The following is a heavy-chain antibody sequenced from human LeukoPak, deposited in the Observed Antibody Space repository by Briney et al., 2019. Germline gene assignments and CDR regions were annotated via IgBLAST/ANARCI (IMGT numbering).Heavy chain of an antibody. V-gene: IGHV3-48*03. CDR3: ARSYGGSGWYSAYNRFDP. CDR2: ISSSGSTI. Sequence: GGSLRLSCAASGFTFSSYEMNWVRQAPGKGLEWVSYISSSGSTIYYADSVKGRFTISRDNAKNSLYLQMNSLRAEDTAVYYCARSYGGSGWYSAYNRFDPWGQGTLVTVSS. D-gene: IGHD6-19*01. CDR1: GFTFSSYE. J-gene: IGHJ5*02.